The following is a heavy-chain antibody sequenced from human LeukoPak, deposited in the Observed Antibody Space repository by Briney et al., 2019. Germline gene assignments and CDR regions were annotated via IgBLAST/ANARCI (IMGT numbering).Heavy chain of an antibody. D-gene: IGHD6-13*01. CDR3: ARDGTRYYYMDV. CDR2: INHSGST. Sequence: SETLSLTCAVYGGSFSDYYWSCIRQPPGKGLEWIGEINHSGSTNYKPSLKSRVTISVDTSKNQFSLKLSSVTAADTAVYYCARDGTRYYYMDVWGKGTTVTISS. J-gene: IGHJ6*03. CDR1: GGSFSDYY. V-gene: IGHV4-34*01.